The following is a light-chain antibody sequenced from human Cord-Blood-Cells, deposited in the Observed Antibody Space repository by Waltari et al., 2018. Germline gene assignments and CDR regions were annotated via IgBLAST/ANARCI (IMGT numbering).Light chain of an antibody. V-gene: IGKV3-20*01. CDR3: QQYDSTPLT. Sequence: EIVFTQSPGTVSFTPGGRATLTCRASQSVSSSYLAWYQQKPGQAPRLLIYGASSRATGIPDRFSGSGSGTDFTLTISSLEPEDFAVYYCQQYDSTPLTFGGGTKVEIK. CDR2: GAS. J-gene: IGKJ4*01. CDR1: QSVSSSY.